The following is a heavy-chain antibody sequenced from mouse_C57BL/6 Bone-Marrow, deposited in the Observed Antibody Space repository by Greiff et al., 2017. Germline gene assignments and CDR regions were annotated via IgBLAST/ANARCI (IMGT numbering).Heavy chain of an antibody. J-gene: IGHJ3*01. D-gene: IGHD1-1*01. Sequence: VQLQQSGPELVKPGASVKMSCKASGYTFTDYNMHWVKQSHGKSLEWIGYINPNNGGTSYNQKFKGKATLTVNKSSSTAYVELRSLTSEDSAVYYCARGGYYVPSWFAYWGQGTLVTVSA. CDR2: INPNNGGT. V-gene: IGHV1-22*01. CDR3: ARGGYYVPSWFAY. CDR1: GYTFTDYN.